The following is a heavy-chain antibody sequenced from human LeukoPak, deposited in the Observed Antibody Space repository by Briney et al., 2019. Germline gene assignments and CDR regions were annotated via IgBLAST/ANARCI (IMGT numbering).Heavy chain of an antibody. CDR3: ARWLPNWNYGNWFDP. D-gene: IGHD1-7*01. CDR2: MNPNSGNT. J-gene: IGHJ5*02. CDR1: GYTFTSYD. Sequence: ASVKVSCKASGYTFTSYDINWVRQATGQGLEWMGWMNPNSGNTGYVQRFQGRVTMTRNTSISTAYMELSSLRSEDTAVYYCARWLPNWNYGNWFDPWGQGTLVTVSS. V-gene: IGHV1-8*01.